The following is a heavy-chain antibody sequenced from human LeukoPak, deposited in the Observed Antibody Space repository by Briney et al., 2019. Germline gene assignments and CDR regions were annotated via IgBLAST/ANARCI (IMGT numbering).Heavy chain of an antibody. D-gene: IGHD2-2*01. CDR2: IYYSGST. CDR3: ARQGRDAYYYYYYMDV. CDR1: GGFISSSSYY. J-gene: IGHJ6*03. V-gene: IGHV4-39*01. Sequence: SETLSLTCSVSGGFISSSSYYWGWFRQPPGKGLEWIGTIYYSGSTYYNPSLKSRVTISVDTSKNQFSLKLRSVTAADTAVYYCARQGRDAYYYYYYMDVWGKGTTVTVSS.